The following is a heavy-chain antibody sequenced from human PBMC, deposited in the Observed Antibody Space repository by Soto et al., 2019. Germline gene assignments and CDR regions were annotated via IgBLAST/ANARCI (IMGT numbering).Heavy chain of an antibody. V-gene: IGHV3-74*01. J-gene: IGHJ4*02. CDR1: GFTFSSYW. CDR2: INSDGSST. Sequence: GGSLTLSCAASGFTFSSYWMHWVRQAPGKGLVWVSRINSDGSSTSYADSVKGRFTISRDNAKNTLYLQMNSLRAEDTAVYYCVRTSLVVAAATREDYWGQGTLVTVSS. CDR3: VRTSLVVAAATREDY. D-gene: IGHD2-15*01.